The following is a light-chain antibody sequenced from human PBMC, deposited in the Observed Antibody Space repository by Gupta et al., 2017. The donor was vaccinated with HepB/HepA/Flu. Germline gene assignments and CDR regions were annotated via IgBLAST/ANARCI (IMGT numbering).Light chain of an antibody. CDR2: DAS. CDR3: QQSYSPPYT. CDR1: QSVRTY. Sequence: DIQMTQSHSSLSASLGDRVTITCRASQSVRTYLNWYQQKQGKAPNFLIYDASILQSGVPSRFSGRGSGTDCTLTIDSLQPEDFATYYCQQSYSPPYTFGQGTKLEIK. J-gene: IGKJ2*01. V-gene: IGKV1-39*01.